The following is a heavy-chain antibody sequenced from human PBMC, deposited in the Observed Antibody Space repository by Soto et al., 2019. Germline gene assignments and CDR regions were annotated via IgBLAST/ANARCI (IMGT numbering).Heavy chain of an antibody. CDR2: INPDTGGA. J-gene: IGHJ4*02. Sequence: QVQLVQSGAEVKKPGTSVKVSCKASGYTFIDYYMHWVRQAPGQGLEWLGWINPDTGGANYAQKFQGWVTMTRDTSISTAYMELNRLRSDDTAVYYCARGGRSSSAPFDYWGQGTLVTVPS. CDR1: GYTFIDYY. V-gene: IGHV1-2*04. CDR3: ARGGRSSSAPFDY. D-gene: IGHD6-6*01.